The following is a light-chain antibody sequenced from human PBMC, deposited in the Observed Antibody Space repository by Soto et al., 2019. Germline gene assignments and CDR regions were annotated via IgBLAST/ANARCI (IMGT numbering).Light chain of an antibody. CDR1: QTVFHSSYNKDF. Sequence: DIVMTQSPVSLSVSLVERATINCKSSQTVFHSSYNKDFLAWYQQKPGQPPKLLFYWASTRESGVPARLSGGGSGTDFSLTISSLQAEDVAVYYCQQYYSSLTFGQGTKVDIK. V-gene: IGKV4-1*01. CDR2: WAS. J-gene: IGKJ2*01. CDR3: QQYYSSLT.